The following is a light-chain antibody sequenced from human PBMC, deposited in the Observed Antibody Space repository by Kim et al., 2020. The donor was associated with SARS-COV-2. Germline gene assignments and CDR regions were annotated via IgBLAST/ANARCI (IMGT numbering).Light chain of an antibody. CDR2: TAS. CDR3: QQYHSWPPIT. V-gene: IGKV3-15*01. CDR1: QSVGGN. Sequence: YPGERATLSCKASQSVGGNLAWYQQKPGQAPRLLIYTASTRATGVPARFSGSGSGTEFTLTISSLQSEDFAVYYCQQYHSWPPITFGQGTRLEIK. J-gene: IGKJ5*01.